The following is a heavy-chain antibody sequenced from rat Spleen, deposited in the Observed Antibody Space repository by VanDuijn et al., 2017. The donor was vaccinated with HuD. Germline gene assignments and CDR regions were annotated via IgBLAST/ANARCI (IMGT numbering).Heavy chain of an antibody. J-gene: IGHJ2*01. V-gene: IGHV2S12*01. Sequence: QVQLKESGPGLVQPSQTLSLTCTVSGFSLTSDGVSWVRQPPGKGLEWIAAVSSGGNTYYDSTLKSRLSISRDTSKSQVFLEMNSLQTEDTATYYCVRANRESYAHFDHWGQGVMVTVSS. CDR2: VSSGGNT. CDR1: GFSLTSDG. CDR3: VRANRESYAHFDH. D-gene: IGHD1-12*01.